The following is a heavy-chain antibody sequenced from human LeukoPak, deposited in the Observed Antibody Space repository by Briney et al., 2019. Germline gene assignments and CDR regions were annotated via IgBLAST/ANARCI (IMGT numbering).Heavy chain of an antibody. CDR3: ARQYDLLAGPYYFDY. Sequence: GESLKISCKGSGYIFNNYWIGWVRQMPGKGLEWMGIIYPGDSDTQYNPSFQGQVTISADKSVTTAYLQWSSLKASDTAMYYCARQYDLLAGPYYFDYWGQGTLVTVSS. CDR2: IYPGDSDT. V-gene: IGHV5-51*01. J-gene: IGHJ4*02. CDR1: GYIFNNYW. D-gene: IGHD3-9*01.